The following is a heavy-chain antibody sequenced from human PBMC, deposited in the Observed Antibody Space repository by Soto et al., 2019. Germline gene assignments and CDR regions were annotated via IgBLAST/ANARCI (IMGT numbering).Heavy chain of an antibody. V-gene: IGHV1-69*15. CDR3: AREGFTFGPGAVRGAFDT. J-gene: IGHJ3*02. CDR2: IIPIFGTT. Sequence: QVQLVQSETEVRKPGSSVKVSCRASGGTFGSNAISWVRQAPGQGLEWMGNIIPIFGTTKNAQNFQGRVTFTVDESTNTAYMELSSLTSEDTAIYYCAREGFTFGPGAVRGAFDTWGQGTMVTVSS. CDR1: GGTFGSNA. D-gene: IGHD4-4*01.